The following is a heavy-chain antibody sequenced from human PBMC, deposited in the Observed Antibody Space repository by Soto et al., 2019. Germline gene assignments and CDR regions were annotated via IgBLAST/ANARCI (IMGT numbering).Heavy chain of an antibody. CDR2: FDPEDGET. J-gene: IGHJ4*02. CDR3: ATDPFDFWSGYSFLTDY. D-gene: IGHD3-3*01. V-gene: IGHV1-24*01. CDR1: GNTLTELS. Sequence: GASVKVSCKVSGNTLTELSMHWVRQAPGKGLEWMGGFDPEDGETIYAQKFQGRVTMTEDTSTDTAYMELSSLRSEDTAVYYCATDPFDFWSGYSFLTDYWGQGTLVTVSS.